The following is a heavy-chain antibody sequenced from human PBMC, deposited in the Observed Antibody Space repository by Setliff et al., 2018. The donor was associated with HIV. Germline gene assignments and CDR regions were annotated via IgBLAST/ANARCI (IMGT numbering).Heavy chain of an antibody. J-gene: IGHJ6*02. CDR1: GFSLSNARMG. V-gene: IGHV2-26*01. CDR2: IFSNDEK. CDR3: ARVHTYYYDSSGYYRYYYGMDV. D-gene: IGHD3-22*01. Sequence: SGPTLVNPTETLTLTCTVSGFSLSNARMGVSWIRQPPGKALEWLAHIFSNDEKSYSTSLKSRLTISKDTSKSQVVLTMTNMDPVDTATYYCARVHTYYYDSSGYYRYYYGMDVWGQGTTVTVSS.